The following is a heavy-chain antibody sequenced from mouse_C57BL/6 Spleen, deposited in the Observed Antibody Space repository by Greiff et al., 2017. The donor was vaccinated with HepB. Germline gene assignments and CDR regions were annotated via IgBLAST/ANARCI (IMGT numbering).Heavy chain of an antibody. V-gene: IGHV14-1*01. J-gene: IGHJ1*03. CDR3: TTGSSYGNCYFDV. Sequence: VQLQQSGAELVRPGASVKLSCTASGFNIKDYYMHWVKQRPEQGLEWIGRIDPEDGDTEYAPKFQGKATMTADKSSNTAYLQLSSLTSEDTAVYYCTTGSSYGNCYFDVWGTGTTVTVSS. CDR2: IDPEDGDT. CDR1: GFNIKDYY. D-gene: IGHD1-1*01.